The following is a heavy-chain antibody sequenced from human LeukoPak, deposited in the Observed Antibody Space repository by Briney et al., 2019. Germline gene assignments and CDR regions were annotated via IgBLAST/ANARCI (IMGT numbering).Heavy chain of an antibody. CDR2: ISSSSSTI. J-gene: IGHJ4*02. CDR1: GFTFSSYS. V-gene: IGHV3-48*01. CDR3: AKDFGKHGGFDY. Sequence: PGGSLRLSCAASGFTFSSYSMNWVRQAPGKGLEWVSYISSSSSTIYYADSVKGRFTISRDNSKNTLYLQMNSLRAEDTAVYYCAKDFGKHGGFDYWGQGTLVTVSS. D-gene: IGHD4-23*01.